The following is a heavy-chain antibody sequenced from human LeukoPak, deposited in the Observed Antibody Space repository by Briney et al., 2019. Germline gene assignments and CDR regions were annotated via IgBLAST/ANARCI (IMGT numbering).Heavy chain of an antibody. V-gene: IGHV3-21*01. Sequence: GGSLRLSCAASGFTFSSYSMNWVRQAPGKGLEWVSSISSSSSYIYYADSVKGRFTISRDNAKNSLYLQMNSLRAEDTAVYYCAREGISGGAFDIWGQGTMVTVSS. D-gene: IGHD1-14*01. CDR3: AREGISGGAFDI. CDR1: GFTFSSYS. J-gene: IGHJ3*02. CDR2: ISSSSSYI.